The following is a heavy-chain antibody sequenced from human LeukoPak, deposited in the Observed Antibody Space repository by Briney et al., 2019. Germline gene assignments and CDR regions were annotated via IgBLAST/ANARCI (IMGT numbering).Heavy chain of an antibody. CDR2: INHSGST. CDR1: GGSFSGYY. J-gene: IGHJ4*02. Sequence: SETLSLTCAVYGGSFSGYYWSWIRQPPGKGLEWIGEINHSGSTNYNPSLKSRVTISVDTSKNQFSLKLSSVTAADTAVYYCARGADDYYDSSGSIDYWGQGTLVTVSS. V-gene: IGHV4-34*01. CDR3: ARGADDYYDSSGSIDY. D-gene: IGHD3-22*01.